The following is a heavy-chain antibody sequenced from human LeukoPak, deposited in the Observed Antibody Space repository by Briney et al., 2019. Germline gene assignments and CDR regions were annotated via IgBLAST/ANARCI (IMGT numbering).Heavy chain of an antibody. Sequence: GASVKVSCKASGGTFSSYAISWVRQAPGQGLEWMGRIIPILGIANYAQKFQGRVTITADKSTSTAYMELSSLRSEDTAVYYCARGDSSGYPEYFQHWGQGTLVTVSS. J-gene: IGHJ1*01. D-gene: IGHD3-22*01. V-gene: IGHV1-69*04. CDR2: IIPILGIA. CDR1: GGTFSSYA. CDR3: ARGDSSGYPEYFQH.